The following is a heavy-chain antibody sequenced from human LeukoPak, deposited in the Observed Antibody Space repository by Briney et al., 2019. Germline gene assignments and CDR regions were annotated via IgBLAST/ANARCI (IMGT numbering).Heavy chain of an antibody. CDR2: IYYSGST. Sequence: SSETLSLTCTVSGGSISSSSYYWGWIRQPPGKGLEWIGSIYYSGSTYYNPSLKSRVTISVDTSKNQFSLQLNSVTPEDTAVYYCAREDDRYSSSWGRPVNYYYYGMDVWGQGTTVTVSS. D-gene: IGHD6-13*01. V-gene: IGHV4-39*02. J-gene: IGHJ6*02. CDR3: AREDDRYSSSWGRPVNYYYYGMDV. CDR1: GGSISSSSYY.